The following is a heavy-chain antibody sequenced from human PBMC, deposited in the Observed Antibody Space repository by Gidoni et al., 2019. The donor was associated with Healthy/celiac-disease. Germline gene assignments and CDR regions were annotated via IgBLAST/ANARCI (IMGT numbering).Heavy chain of an antibody. CDR1: SYA. J-gene: IGHJ1*01. CDR3: ASYGSGWYGEYFQH. CDR2: IMPIFGTA. V-gene: IGHV1-69*01. D-gene: IGHD6-19*01. Sequence: SYAISWVRQAPGQGLEWMGGIMPIFGTANYAQKFQGRVTITADESTSTAYMELSSLRSEDTAVYYCASYGSGWYGEYFQHWGQGTLVTVSS.